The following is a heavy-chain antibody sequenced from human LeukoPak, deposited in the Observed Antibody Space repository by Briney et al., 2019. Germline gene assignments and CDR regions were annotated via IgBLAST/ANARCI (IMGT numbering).Heavy chain of an antibody. Sequence: SETLSLTCTFSGGSISSYYWTWIWQPAGKGLEWIGRIHSSGSTKYNPSLKSRVTMSVDTSKNQFSLKLSSVSAADTAVYYCARDEYYYGSGSYGFDYWGQGTLVTVSS. CDR2: IHSSGST. CDR1: GGSISSYY. CDR3: ARDEYYYGSGSYGFDY. J-gene: IGHJ4*02. D-gene: IGHD3-10*01. V-gene: IGHV4-4*07.